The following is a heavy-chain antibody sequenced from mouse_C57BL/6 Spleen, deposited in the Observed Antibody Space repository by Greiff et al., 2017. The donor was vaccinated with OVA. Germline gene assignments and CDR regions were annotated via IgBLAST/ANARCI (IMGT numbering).Heavy chain of an antibody. CDR2: INYDGRST. D-gene: IGHD4-1*02. CDR1: GFTFSDYY. Sequence: EVKLMASEGGLVQPGRSMKLSCTASGFTFSDYYMAWVRQVPEKGLEWVANINYDGRSTYYLDSLKSRFIISRDNAKNILYMQISSLKSEDTATYYCAIVGATETSWYFDDWGTGTTVTVSS. CDR3: AIVGATETSWYFDD. V-gene: IGHV5-16*01. J-gene: IGHJ1*03.